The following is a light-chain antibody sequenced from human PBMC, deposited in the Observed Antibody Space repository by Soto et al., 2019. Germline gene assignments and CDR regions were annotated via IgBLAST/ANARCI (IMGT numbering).Light chain of an antibody. J-gene: IGKJ4*01. CDR1: QGISSA. V-gene: IGKV1D-13*01. Sequence: GDRVTITCRASQGISSALAWYQQKPGKAPKLLIYEASILQSGVPSRFSGSRSGTEFTLTISSPQPEDFATYYCQQFNNYPLTFGGGTKVDIK. CDR3: QQFNNYPLT. CDR2: EAS.